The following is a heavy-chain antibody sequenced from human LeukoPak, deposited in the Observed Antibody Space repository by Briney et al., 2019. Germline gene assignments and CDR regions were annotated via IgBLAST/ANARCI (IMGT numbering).Heavy chain of an antibody. Sequence: SETLSLTCSVSGGSITDNYWTWIRQPPGKGLEWIGYIYYSGNTNYNPSLKSRVTISVDTSKNQFSLKLSSVTAADTAVYYCARSSSWWGRDYFDYWGQGTLVTVSS. D-gene: IGHD6-13*01. CDR2: IYYSGNT. V-gene: IGHV4-59*12. CDR3: ARSSSWWGRDYFDY. J-gene: IGHJ4*02. CDR1: GGSITDNY.